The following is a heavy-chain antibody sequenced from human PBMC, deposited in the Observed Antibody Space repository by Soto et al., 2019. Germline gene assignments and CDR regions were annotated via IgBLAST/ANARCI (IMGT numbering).Heavy chain of an antibody. CDR2: INPSGGST. Sequence: QVQLVQSGAEVKKPGASVKVSCKASGYTFTSYYMHWVRQAPGQGLEWMGIINPSGGSTSYAQKCQGRVTMTRDTSTSTVYMELCSLRSEDTAVYYCASQGYCSGGSCYSSQDYYYYMDVWGKGTTVTVSS. J-gene: IGHJ6*03. CDR1: GYTFTSYY. D-gene: IGHD2-15*01. CDR3: ASQGYCSGGSCYSSQDYYYYMDV. V-gene: IGHV1-46*03.